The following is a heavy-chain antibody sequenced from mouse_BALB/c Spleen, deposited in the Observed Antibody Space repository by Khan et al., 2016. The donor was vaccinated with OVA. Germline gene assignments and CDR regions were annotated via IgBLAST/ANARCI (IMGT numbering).Heavy chain of an antibody. V-gene: IGHV2-9*02. CDR1: GFSLTSYG. J-gene: IGHJ2*01. CDR3: ARLEDI. CDR2: IWAGGST. Sequence: QVQLKQSGPGLVAPSQSLSITCTVSGFSLTSYGVHWVRQPPGKGLEWLGVIWAGGSTNYNSALMSRLSISKDNSKSQVFLKMNSLQNDDTARYNGARLEDIGGQGTTLTVSS. D-gene: IGHD1-3*01.